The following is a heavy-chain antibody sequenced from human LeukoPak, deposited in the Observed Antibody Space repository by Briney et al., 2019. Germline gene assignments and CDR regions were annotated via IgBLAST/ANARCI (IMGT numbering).Heavy chain of an antibody. CDR3: ARDSGDDSSGYHNWFDP. CDR2: LSYIGSA. CDR1: GGSITSGGYY. J-gene: IGHJ5*02. V-gene: IGHV4-31*03. D-gene: IGHD3-22*01. Sequence: SETLSLTCTISGGSITSGGYYWSWIRQHPGRGLEWIGYLSYIGSAYYSPSLKSRVTISPDRSKNQFSLKLSSVTAADTAVYYCARDSGDDSSGYHNWFDPWGQGTLVTVSS.